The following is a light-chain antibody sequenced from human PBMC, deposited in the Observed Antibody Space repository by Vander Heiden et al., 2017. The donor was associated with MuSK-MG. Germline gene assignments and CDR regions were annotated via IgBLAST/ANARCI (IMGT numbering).Light chain of an antibody. CDR2: EIT. V-gene: IGLV2-14*02. Sequence: SPLTQPASVSGSAGQTITISGTGTSSDVGSYNLVSSYHQHPGKAPKLMISEITNRPSGVSNRFSGSKSGNTASLTISGLQADDDADYYCSSFPSSTTPFVFGTGTKVTVL. CDR3: SSFPSSTTPFV. J-gene: IGLJ1*01. CDR1: SSDVGSYNL.